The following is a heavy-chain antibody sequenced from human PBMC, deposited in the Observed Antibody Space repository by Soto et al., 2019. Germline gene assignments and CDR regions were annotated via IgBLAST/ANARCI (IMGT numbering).Heavy chain of an antibody. CDR2: ISGSGGST. CDR1: GFTFSSYA. J-gene: IGHJ4*02. CDR3: ANEIPLDCSGGSCYVY. D-gene: IGHD2-15*01. V-gene: IGHV3-23*01. Sequence: GGSLRLSCAASGFTFSSYAMSWVRQAPGKGLEWVSAISGSGGSTYYADSVKGRFTISRDNSKNTLYLQMNSLRAEDTAVYYCANEIPLDCSGGSCYVYWGQGTLVTVSS.